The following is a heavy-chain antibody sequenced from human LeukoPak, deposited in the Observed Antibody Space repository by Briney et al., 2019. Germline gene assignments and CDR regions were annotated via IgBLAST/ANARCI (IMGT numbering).Heavy chain of an antibody. CDR1: VFTFSAYW. D-gene: IGHD2/OR15-2a*01. CDR3: ARAFSGPDS. J-gene: IGHJ4*02. CDR2: AKSDGSTT. V-gene: IGHV3-74*01. Sequence: GGSLRLSCVASVFTFSAYWMDWVRQAPGKGVVWVSRAKSDGSTTVYADSVKGRFTIPRDNVKNKDYLPMSSLRVEDTGVYYCARAFSGPDSWGQGTLVTVSS.